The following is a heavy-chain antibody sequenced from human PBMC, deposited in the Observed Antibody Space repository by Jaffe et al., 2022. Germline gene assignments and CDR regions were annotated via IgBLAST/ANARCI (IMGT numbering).Heavy chain of an antibody. CDR1: GGSISSGSYY. Sequence: QVQLQESGPGLVKPSQTLSLTCTVSGGSISSGSYYWSWIRQPAGKGLEWIGRIYTSGSTNYNPSLKSRVTISVDTSKNQFSLKLSSVTAADTAVYYCARSLEGALDYWGQGTLVTVSS. V-gene: IGHV4-61*02. CDR3: ARSLEGALDY. CDR2: IYTSGST. J-gene: IGHJ4*02. D-gene: IGHD3-3*01.